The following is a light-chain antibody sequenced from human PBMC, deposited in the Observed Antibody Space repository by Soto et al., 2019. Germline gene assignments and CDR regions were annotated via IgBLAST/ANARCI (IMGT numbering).Light chain of an antibody. J-gene: IGLJ1*01. Sequence: QSVLTQPPSASGTPGQRVTISCSGSSSNIGSNTVNWYQQLPGTAPKLLIYSNNQRPSGVPDRFSGSKSGTSASLAISGLKSEDEADYYCAAWDDSLNGYVFGTGNKVTVL. CDR3: AAWDDSLNGYV. V-gene: IGLV1-44*01. CDR1: SSNIGSNT. CDR2: SNN.